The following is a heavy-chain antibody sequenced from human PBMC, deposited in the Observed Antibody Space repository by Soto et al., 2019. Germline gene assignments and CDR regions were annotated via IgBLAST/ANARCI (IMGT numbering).Heavy chain of an antibody. J-gene: IGHJ4*02. CDR3: ALFGQQLVQPGDY. Sequence: GASVKVSCKASGVTFSSYAISWVRQAPGQGLEWMGGIIPIFGTANYAQKFQGRVTITADESTSTAYMELSSLRSEDTAVYYCALFGQQLVQPGDYWGQGTLVTVSS. CDR1: GVTFSSYA. D-gene: IGHD6-13*01. V-gene: IGHV1-69*13. CDR2: IIPIFGTA.